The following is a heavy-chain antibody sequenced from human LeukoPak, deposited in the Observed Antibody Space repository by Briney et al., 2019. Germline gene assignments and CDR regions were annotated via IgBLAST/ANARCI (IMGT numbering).Heavy chain of an antibody. V-gene: IGHV4-38-2*02. CDR2: VYQSGTT. CDR3: ARIFIRNGYSSYFDC. Sequence: SETLSPTCTVSGFIISSGHYWGWVRQPPGAGLEWIRSVYQSGTTYYNPSLKSRVTTSVDMSKNQFSLRLRPVTAADTAVYYCARIFIRNGYSSYFDCWGQGTLVTVSS. D-gene: IGHD5-18*01. J-gene: IGHJ4*02. CDR1: GFIISSGHY.